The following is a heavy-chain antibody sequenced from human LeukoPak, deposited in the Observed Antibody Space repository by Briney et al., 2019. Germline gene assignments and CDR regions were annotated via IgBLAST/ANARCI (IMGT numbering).Heavy chain of an antibody. CDR1: GGTFISYT. CDR2: IIPILGIA. J-gene: IGHJ4*02. D-gene: IGHD6-13*01. V-gene: IGHV1-69*02. CDR3: APHRRGDGSSWYQY. Sequence: GASVKVSCKASGGTFISYTISWVRQAPGQGLEWMGRIIPILGIANYAQKFQGRVTITADKSTSTAYMELSSLRSEDTAVYYCAPHRRGDGSSWYQYWGQGTLVTVSS.